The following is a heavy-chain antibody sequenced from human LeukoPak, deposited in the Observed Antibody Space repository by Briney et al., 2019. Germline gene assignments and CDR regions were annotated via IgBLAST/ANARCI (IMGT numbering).Heavy chain of an antibody. CDR1: GFTVSSNY. J-gene: IGHJ4*02. CDR2: IYSGGST. D-gene: IGHD6-13*01. CDR3: ARLKRSSWGFWYGSDY. V-gene: IGHV3-53*01. Sequence: GGSLRLSCAASGFTVSSNYMSWVRQAPGKGLEWVSVIYSGGSTYYADSVKGRFTISRDNSKNTLYLQMNSLRAEDTAVYYCARLKRSSWGFWYGSDYWGQGTLVTVSS.